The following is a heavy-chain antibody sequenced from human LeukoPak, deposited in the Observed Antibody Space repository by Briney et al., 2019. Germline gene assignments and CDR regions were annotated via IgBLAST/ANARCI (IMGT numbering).Heavy chain of an antibody. Sequence: SVKVSCKASGGTFRSYAISWVRQAPGKGLEWMGRIIPIFGTANYAQKFQGRVTITTDESTSTAYMELSSLRSEDTAVYYCARGPHYYDSSGYWNYWGQGTLVTVSS. V-gene: IGHV1-69*05. CDR3: ARGPHYYDSSGYWNY. D-gene: IGHD3-22*01. CDR2: IIPIFGTA. J-gene: IGHJ4*02. CDR1: GGTFRSYA.